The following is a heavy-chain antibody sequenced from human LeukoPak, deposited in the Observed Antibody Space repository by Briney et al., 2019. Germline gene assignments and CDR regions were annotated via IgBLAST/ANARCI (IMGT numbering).Heavy chain of an antibody. CDR1: GFTFSSYS. CDR3: ARGVAAAGQSDY. J-gene: IGHJ4*02. D-gene: IGHD6-13*01. CDR2: ISSSSSII. Sequence: GGSLRLSCAASGFTFSSYSMNWVRQAPGKGLEWVSHISSSSSIIYYADSVKGRFTISRDNAKNSLYLQMNSLRAEDTAVYYCARGVAAAGQSDYWGQGTLVTVSS. V-gene: IGHV3-48*01.